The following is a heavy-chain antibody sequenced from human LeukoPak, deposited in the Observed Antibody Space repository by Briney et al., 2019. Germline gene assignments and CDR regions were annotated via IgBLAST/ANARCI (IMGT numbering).Heavy chain of an antibody. V-gene: IGHV3-23*01. D-gene: IGHD3-3*01. Sequence: GGSLRLSCAASGFTFATYAMSWVRQAPGRGLEWVSTISGSGGSSYYADSVKGRFTISRDNSKNTLYLQMNSLRVEDTAVYYCAKAHYDFWRGQGSTYFDYWGQGPLVTVSS. J-gene: IGHJ4*02. CDR2: ISGSGGSS. CDR1: GFTFATYA. CDR3: AKAHYDFWRGQGSTYFDY.